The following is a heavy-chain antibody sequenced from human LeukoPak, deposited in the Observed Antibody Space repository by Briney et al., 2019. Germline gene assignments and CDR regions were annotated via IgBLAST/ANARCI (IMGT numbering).Heavy chain of an antibody. V-gene: IGHV1-2*02. CDR1: GYTFTSYG. J-gene: IGHJ4*02. Sequence: ASVKVSCKASGYTFTSYGISWVRQATGQGLEWMGWINPNSGGTNYAQKFQGRVTMTRDTSISTAYMELSRLRSDDTAVYYCARAPPKDYVWGSYPSDYWGQGTLVTVSS. D-gene: IGHD3-16*02. CDR2: INPNSGGT. CDR3: ARAPPKDYVWGSYPSDY.